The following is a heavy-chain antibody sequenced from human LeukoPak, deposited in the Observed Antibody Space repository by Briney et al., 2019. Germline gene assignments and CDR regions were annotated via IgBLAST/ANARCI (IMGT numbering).Heavy chain of an antibody. CDR1: GFTFSSYS. Sequence: PGGSLRLSCAASGFTFSSYSMNWVRQAPGKGLEWVSSISSSSSYIYYADSVKGRFTISRDNAKNSLYLQMNSLRAEDTAVYYCARDGVSNSDHMFGYWGQGTLVTVSS. V-gene: IGHV3-21*01. CDR2: ISSSSSYI. D-gene: IGHD3-10*02. J-gene: IGHJ4*02. CDR3: ARDGVSNSDHMFGY.